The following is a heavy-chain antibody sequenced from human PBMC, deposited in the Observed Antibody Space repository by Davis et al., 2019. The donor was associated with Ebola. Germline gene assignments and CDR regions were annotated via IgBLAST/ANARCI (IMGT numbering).Heavy chain of an antibody. J-gene: IGHJ4*02. V-gene: IGHV1-3*01. CDR3: ARAQFPTTSDH. Sequence: ASVKVSCKASGYTFTSYAMHWVRQAPGQRLEWMGWINPHNNNTNYAQNVQGRVTMTTDTSTSTAYMEVGILRSDDTAVYYCARAQFPTTSDHWGQGTLVTVSS. D-gene: IGHD1-1*01. CDR2: INPHNNNT. CDR1: GYTFTSYA.